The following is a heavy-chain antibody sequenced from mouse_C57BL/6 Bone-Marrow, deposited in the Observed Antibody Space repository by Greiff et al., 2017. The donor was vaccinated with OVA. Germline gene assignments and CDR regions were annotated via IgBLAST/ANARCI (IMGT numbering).Heavy chain of an antibody. D-gene: IGHD2-2*01. CDR2: IRNKANGYTT. J-gene: IGHJ2*01. CDR1: GFTFTDYY. CDR3: ARYRGLSYYFDY. V-gene: IGHV7-3*01. Sequence: EVQLVESGGGLVQPGGSLSLSCAASGFTFTDYYMSWVRQPPGKALEWLGFIRNKANGYTTEYSASVKGRFTISRDNSQSILYLQMNALRAEDSATYYCARYRGLSYYFDYWGQGTTLTVSS.